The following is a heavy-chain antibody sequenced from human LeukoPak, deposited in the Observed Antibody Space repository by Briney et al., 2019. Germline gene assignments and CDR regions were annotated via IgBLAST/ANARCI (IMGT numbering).Heavy chain of an antibody. CDR3: AELGITMIGGV. Sequence: GGSLRLSCAASGFTFSSYNMNWVRQAPGKGLEWVSCISSGSSYIYYADSVKGRFTISRDNAKNSLYLQMNSLRVEDTAVYYCAELGITMIGGVWGKGTTVTISS. J-gene: IGHJ6*04. CDR1: GFTFSSYN. D-gene: IGHD3-10*02. CDR2: ISSGSSYI. V-gene: IGHV3-21*01.